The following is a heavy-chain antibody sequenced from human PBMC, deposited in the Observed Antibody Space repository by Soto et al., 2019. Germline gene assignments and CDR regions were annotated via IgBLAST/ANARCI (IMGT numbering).Heavy chain of an antibody. CDR3: ARFGVDDSYDILTGGQNDAFDI. J-gene: IGHJ3*02. D-gene: IGHD3-9*01. V-gene: IGHV1-18*01. CDR2: ISAYNGNT. Sequence: GASVKVSCKASGYTFTSYGISWVRQAPGQGLEGMGWISAYNGNTNYAQKLQGRATMTTDTSTSTADIELRSWRADDTAVYYCARFGVDDSYDILTGGQNDAFDIWGQGTMVTVSS. CDR1: GYTFTSYG.